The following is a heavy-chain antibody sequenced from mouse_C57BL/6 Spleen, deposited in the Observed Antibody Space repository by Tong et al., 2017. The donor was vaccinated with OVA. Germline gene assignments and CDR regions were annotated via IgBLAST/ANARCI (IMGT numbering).Heavy chain of an antibody. Sequence: EVQLQESGGGLVKPGGSLKLSCAASGFTFSSYAMSWVRQTPEKRLEWVATISDGGSYTYYPDNVKGRFTISRDNAKNNLYLQMSHLKSEDTAMYYCAREGTTVVDYWGQGTTLTVSS. D-gene: IGHD1-1*01. CDR1: GFTFSSYA. CDR3: AREGTTVVDY. V-gene: IGHV5-4*01. J-gene: IGHJ2*01. CDR2: ISDGGSYT.